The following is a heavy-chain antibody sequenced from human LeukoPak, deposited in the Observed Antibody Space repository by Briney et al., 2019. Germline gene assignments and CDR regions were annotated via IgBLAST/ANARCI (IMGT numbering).Heavy chain of an antibody. V-gene: IGHV3-11*01. CDR3: TRPDYYDSSGSPPDGAFDI. D-gene: IGHD3-22*01. CDR1: GFTFSDYY. J-gene: IGHJ3*02. CDR2: ISNSGTTI. Sequence: GGSLRLSCAASGFTFSDYYMSWIRQAPGKGLEWVSYISNSGTTIYYADSVKGRFTISRDNAKNSLYLQMNSLKTEDTAVYYCTRPDYYDSSGSPPDGAFDIWGQGTMVTVSS.